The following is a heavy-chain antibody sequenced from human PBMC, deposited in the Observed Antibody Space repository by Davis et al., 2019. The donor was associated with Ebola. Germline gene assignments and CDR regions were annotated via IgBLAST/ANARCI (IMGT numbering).Heavy chain of an antibody. V-gene: IGHV3-53*01. CDR1: GFSVSTKY. CDR2: MYNGGTT. CDR3: ARGDFYYGVDV. J-gene: IGHJ6*02. Sequence: GGSLRLSCAASGFSVSTKYMNWVRQAPGKGLQWVSIMYNGGTTYYADSVKGRFTISRDSSKNTVYLQMNNLRAEDTAVYYCARGDFYYGVDVWGQGTTVTVSS.